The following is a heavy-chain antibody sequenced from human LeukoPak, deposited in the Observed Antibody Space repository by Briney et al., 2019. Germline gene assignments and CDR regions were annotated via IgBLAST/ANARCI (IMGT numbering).Heavy chain of an antibody. V-gene: IGHV1-8*03. Sequence: GASVKVSCKASGYTFTSYDINWVRQATGQGLEWMGWMNPNSGNTGYAQKFQGRVTITRNTSISTAYMEPSSLRSEDTAVYYCARGSTYYDFWSGYYTGNYFDYWGQGTLVTVSS. D-gene: IGHD3-3*01. CDR3: ARGSTYYDFWSGYYTGNYFDY. CDR2: MNPNSGNT. CDR1: GYTFTSYD. J-gene: IGHJ4*02.